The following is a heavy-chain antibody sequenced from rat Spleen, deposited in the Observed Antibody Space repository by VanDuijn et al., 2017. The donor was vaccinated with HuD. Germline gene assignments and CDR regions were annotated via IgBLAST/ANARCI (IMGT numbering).Heavy chain of an antibody. Sequence: EVQLVESGGGLVQPGRSLKLSCAASGFTFSNYDMAWVRQAPTKGLEWVASISPSGDNTYYRDSVKGRFSVSRDNAKSTLYLQMDSLRSEDTATYYCTRQGPGYNFFDYWGQGVMVTVSS. D-gene: IGHD1-4*01. CDR3: TRQGPGYNFFDY. V-gene: IGHV5-25*01. CDR1: GFTFSNYD. CDR2: ISPSGDNT. J-gene: IGHJ2*01.